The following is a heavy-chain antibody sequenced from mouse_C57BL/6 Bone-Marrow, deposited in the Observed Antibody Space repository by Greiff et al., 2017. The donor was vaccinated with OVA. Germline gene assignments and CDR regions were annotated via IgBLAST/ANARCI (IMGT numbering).Heavy chain of an antibody. J-gene: IGHJ2*01. CDR2: INPYNGGT. Sequence: EVQLVESGPVLVKPGASVKMSCKASGYTFTDYYMNWVKQSHGKSLEWIGVINPYNGGTSYNQKFKGKATLTVDKSSSTAYMELNSLTSEDSAVYYCARDGYYGSLYYFDYWGQGTTLTVSS. D-gene: IGHD1-1*01. V-gene: IGHV1-19*01. CDR1: GYTFTDYY. CDR3: ARDGYYGSLYYFDY.